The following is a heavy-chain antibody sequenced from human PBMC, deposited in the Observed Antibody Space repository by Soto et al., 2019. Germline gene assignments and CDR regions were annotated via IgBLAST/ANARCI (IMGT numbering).Heavy chain of an antibody. CDR2: ISSSGDNT. J-gene: IGHJ5*01. CDR3: AKDRDYADYRPDS. D-gene: IGHD4-17*01. CDR1: GFTFSKYA. Sequence: DVQVLESGGGLVQPGGSLGLSCAASGFTFSKYAMSWARQAPGKGLEWVSGISSSGDNTYYADSVRGRFTISRDNSKNILYLQMLSLRAEDTAVYYCAKDRDYADYRPDSWGQGTLVTVSS. V-gene: IGHV3-23*01.